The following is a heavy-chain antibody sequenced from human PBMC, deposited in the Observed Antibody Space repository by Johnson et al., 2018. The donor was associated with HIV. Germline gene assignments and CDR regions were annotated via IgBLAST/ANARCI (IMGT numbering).Heavy chain of an antibody. CDR3: VGGSPDDAFDI. D-gene: IGHD3-16*01. Sequence: VQLVESGGGLVQPGGSLRLSCAASGFTFSSYAMSWVRQAPGKGLEWVSIIYSGGSTYYADSVKGRFTFSRDNSKNTLYLQMNSLRAEDTAVYYCVGGSPDDAFDIWGQGTMVTVSS. CDR1: GFTFSSYA. J-gene: IGHJ3*02. V-gene: IGHV3-23*03. CDR2: IYSGGST.